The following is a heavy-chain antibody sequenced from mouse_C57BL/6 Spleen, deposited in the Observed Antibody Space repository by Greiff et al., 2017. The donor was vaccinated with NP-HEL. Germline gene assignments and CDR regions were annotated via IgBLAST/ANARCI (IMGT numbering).Heavy chain of an antibody. D-gene: IGHD4-1*01. Sequence: VQLQQSGAELARPGASVKLSCKASGYTFTSYGISWVKQRTGQGLEWIGEIYPRSGNTYYNEKFKGKATLTADISSSTAYMELRSLTSEDSAVYFWASKLGRDDVDYWGQGTTLTVSS. J-gene: IGHJ2*01. CDR1: GYTFTSYG. CDR3: ASKLGRDDVDY. V-gene: IGHV1-81*01. CDR2: IYPRSGNT.